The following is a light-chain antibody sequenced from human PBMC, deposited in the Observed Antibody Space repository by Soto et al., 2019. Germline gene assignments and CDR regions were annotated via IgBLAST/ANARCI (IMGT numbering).Light chain of an antibody. J-gene: IGKJ1*01. V-gene: IGKV1-5*01. CDR2: DAS. CDR1: QSISSW. Sequence: GDIVTITCRASQSISSWLAWYQQKPGKAPKLLIYDASSLESGVPSRFSGSGSGTEFTLIISSLQSEDFAVYYCQQYNEWPETFGHGTKVDIK. CDR3: QQYNEWPET.